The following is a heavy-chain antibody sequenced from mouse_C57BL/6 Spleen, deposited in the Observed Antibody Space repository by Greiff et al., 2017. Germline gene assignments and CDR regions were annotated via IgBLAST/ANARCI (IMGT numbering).Heavy chain of an antibody. V-gene: IGHV5-6*01. Sequence: EVQLVESGGDLVKPGGSLKLSCAASGFTFSIYGMSWVRQTPDKRLEWVATISSGGSYTYYPDSVKGRFTISRDNAKNTLYLQMSSLKSEDTAMYYCADYYGSSQSAWFAYWGQGTLVTVSA. J-gene: IGHJ3*01. D-gene: IGHD1-1*01. CDR1: GFTFSIYG. CDR2: ISSGGSYT. CDR3: ADYYGSSQSAWFAY.